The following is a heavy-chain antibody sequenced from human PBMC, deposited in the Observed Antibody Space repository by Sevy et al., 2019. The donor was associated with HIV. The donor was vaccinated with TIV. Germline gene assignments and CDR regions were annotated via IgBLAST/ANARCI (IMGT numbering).Heavy chain of an antibody. CDR1: GFTFRNAW. Sequence: GGSLRLSCVASGFTFRNAWMTWVRQVPGKGLEWVGRIVNDPDGGTTDYAAPEKGRFIISRDDSKNTLYLQMNSLKTEETAVYYCSTDIVVQSGYSYDFSRINPDFSHNSGADVWGQGTTVTVSS. CDR2: IVNDPDGGTT. D-gene: IGHD5-18*01. V-gene: IGHV3-15*04. J-gene: IGHJ6*02. CDR3: STDIVVQSGYSYDFSRINPDFSHNSGADV.